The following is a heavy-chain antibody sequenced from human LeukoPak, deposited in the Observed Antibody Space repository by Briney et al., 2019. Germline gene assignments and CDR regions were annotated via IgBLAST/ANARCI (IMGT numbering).Heavy chain of an antibody. CDR2: IKQDGSEK. D-gene: IGHD3-3*01. V-gene: IGHV3-7*01. CDR1: GFTFSSYW. J-gene: IGHJ6*03. Sequence: PGGSLRLSCAASGFTFSSYWMSWVRQAPEKGLEWVANIKQDGSEKYYVDSVKGRFTISRDNAKNSLYLQMNSLRTEDTAVYYCARDPADYDFWSGYYSVYYYYMDVWGKGTTVTVSS. CDR3: ARDPADYDFWSGYYSVYYYYMDV.